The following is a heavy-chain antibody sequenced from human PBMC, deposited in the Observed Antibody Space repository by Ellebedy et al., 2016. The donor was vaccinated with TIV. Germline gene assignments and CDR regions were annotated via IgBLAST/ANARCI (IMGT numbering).Heavy chain of an antibody. V-gene: IGHV4-39*07. CDR3: ARLRFLAGWFDP. D-gene: IGHD3-3*01. CDR2: IYYSGST. J-gene: IGHJ5*02. CDR1: GGSISSSSYY. Sequence: MPGGSLRLSCTVSGGSISSSSYYWGWIRQPPGKGLEWIGSIYYSGSTNYNPSLKSRVTISVDTSKNQFSLKLSSVTAADTAVYYCARLRFLAGWFDPWGQGTLVTVSS.